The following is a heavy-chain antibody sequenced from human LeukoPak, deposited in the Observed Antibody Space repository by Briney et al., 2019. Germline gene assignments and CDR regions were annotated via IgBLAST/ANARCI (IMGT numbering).Heavy chain of an antibody. J-gene: IGHJ4*02. D-gene: IGHD6-13*01. Sequence: GGSLRLSCAASAFTFSSYAVHWVRQAPGKGLEWVAVISYDGSNKYYADSVKGRFTISRDNSKNTLYLQMNSLRAEDAAVYYCARSLSSTWFTFDYWGQGTLVTVSS. CDR2: ISYDGSNK. V-gene: IGHV3-30-3*01. CDR3: ARSLSSTWFTFDY. CDR1: AFTFSSYA.